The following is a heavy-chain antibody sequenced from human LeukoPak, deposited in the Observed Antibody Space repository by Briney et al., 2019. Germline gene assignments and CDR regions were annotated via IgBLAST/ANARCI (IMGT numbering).Heavy chain of an antibody. D-gene: IGHD6-13*01. J-gene: IGHJ6*02. CDR1: GGSFGGYY. CDR2: INHSGST. V-gene: IGHV4-34*01. Sequence: PSETLSLTCAVYGGSFGGYYWSWIRQPPGKGLEWIGEINHSGSTNYNPSLKSRVTISVDTSKNQFSLKLSSVTAADTAVYYCARRIAAAGTPGHSGMDVWGQGTTVTVSS. CDR3: ARRIAAAGTPGHSGMDV.